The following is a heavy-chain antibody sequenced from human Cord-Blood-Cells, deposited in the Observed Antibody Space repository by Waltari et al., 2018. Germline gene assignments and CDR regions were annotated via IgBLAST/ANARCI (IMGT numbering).Heavy chain of an antibody. J-gene: IGHJ6*02. CDR3: ARQAMVTSYYYGMDV. CDR2: IYPGDSDT. CDR1: GYSFTSYW. Sequence: EVQLVQSGAEVKKPGESLKILCKGSGYSFTSYWIGWVRQMPGKGLEWMGIIYPGDSDTRYSPSFQGQVTISADKSISTAYLQWSSLKASDTAMYYCARQAMVTSYYYGMDVWGQGTTVTVSS. V-gene: IGHV5-51*01. D-gene: IGHD5-18*01.